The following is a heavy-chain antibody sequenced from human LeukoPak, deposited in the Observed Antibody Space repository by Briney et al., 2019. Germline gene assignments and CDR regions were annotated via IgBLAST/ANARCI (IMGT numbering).Heavy chain of an antibody. CDR3: AKRAMGSSWSSFDY. D-gene: IGHD6-13*01. CDR1: GFTFSNYG. J-gene: IGHJ4*02. CDR2: ISNSGGST. V-gene: IGHV3-23*01. Sequence: PGGALSLSCAASGFTFSNYGMTWGRQAPGKGLEWVSFISNSGGSTYYADSVKGRFTISRDNSKNPLYIQMNSLRAEDTAVYYCAKRAMGSSWSSFDYWGQGTLVTVSS.